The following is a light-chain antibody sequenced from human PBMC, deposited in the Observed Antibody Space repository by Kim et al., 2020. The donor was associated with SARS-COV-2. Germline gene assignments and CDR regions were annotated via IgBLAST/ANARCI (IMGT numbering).Light chain of an antibody. V-gene: IGLV2-14*04. CDR1: SSDVGGYTF. J-gene: IGLJ3*02. CDR2: DVS. CDR3: SSRTSAITLM. Sequence: GQSITISCTGSSSDVGGYTFVSWYQQHPDKAPKLIIYDVSNRPSGVSDRFSGSKSGDTASLTISGLQPEDEADYYCSSRTSAITLMFGGGTQLTVL.